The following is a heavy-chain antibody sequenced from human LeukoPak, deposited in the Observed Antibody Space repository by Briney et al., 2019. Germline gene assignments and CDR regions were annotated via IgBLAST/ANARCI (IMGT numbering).Heavy chain of an antibody. J-gene: IGHJ5*02. V-gene: IGHV4-59*01. CDR1: GGSLSTYY. CDR3: ARLMAYCTTTTCHPGWLDP. CDR2: IYYSGST. D-gene: IGHD2-2*01. Sequence: SETLSLTCTVSGGSLSTYYWTWIRQPPGKGLERIGYIYYSGSTNSNPSLRSRVTISIDTSKNQFSLRLSSVTAADTAVYYCARLMAYCTTTTCHPGWLDPWGQGILVTVSS.